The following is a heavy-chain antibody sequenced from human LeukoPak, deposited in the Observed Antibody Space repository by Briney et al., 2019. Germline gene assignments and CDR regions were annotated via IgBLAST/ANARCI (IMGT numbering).Heavy chain of an antibody. D-gene: IGHD3-22*01. J-gene: IGHJ4*02. CDR3: AATGPYYYDSSGNGAHFDY. CDR1: GGSFSGYY. CDR2: INHSGST. V-gene: IGHV4-34*01. Sequence: PSETLSLTCAVYGGSFSGYYWSWIRQPPGKGLEWIGEINHSGSTNYNPPLKSRVTISVDTSKNQFSLKLSSVTAADTAVYYCAATGPYYYDSSGNGAHFDYWGQGTLVTVSS.